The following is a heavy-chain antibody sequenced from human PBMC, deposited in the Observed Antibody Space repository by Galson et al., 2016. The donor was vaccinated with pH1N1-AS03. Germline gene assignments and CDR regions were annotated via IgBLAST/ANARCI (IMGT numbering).Heavy chain of an antibody. Sequence: SVKVSCKASGGTFNTYSFNWVRQAPGQGLEWMGGIIPVFGTANYAQQFQDRVTITADASRRESYMEIRSLRAEDSALYFCARGIRKTKKPSGMDAWGQGTAVIVSS. CDR3: ARGIRKTKKPSGMDA. V-gene: IGHV1-69*13. CDR1: GGTFNTYS. CDR2: IIPVFGTA. D-gene: IGHD1-14*01. J-gene: IGHJ6*02.